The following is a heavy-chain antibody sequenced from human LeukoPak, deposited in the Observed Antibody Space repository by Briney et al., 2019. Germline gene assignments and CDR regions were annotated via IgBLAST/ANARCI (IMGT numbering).Heavy chain of an antibody. CDR3: AKEGSGGGLDLDN. CDR1: GFTFDDYA. D-gene: IGHD3-10*01. J-gene: IGHJ4*02. V-gene: IGHV3-43*02. CDR2: ISGDGGRT. Sequence: GGSLRLSCAASGFTFDDYAMDWVRQAPGKGLEWVSLISGDGGRTYYADSVKGRFTISRDNSKNSLYLQMNSLRSEDTALYCCAKEGSGGGLDLDNWGQGTLVTVSS.